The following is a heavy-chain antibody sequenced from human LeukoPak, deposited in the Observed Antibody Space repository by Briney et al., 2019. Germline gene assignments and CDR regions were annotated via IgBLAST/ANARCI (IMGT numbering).Heavy chain of an antibody. D-gene: IGHD3-9*01. Sequence: SETLSLTCTVSGGSISSYYWSWIRQPPGKGLEWIGYIYYSGSTNYNPSLKSRVTISVDTSKTQFSLKLSSVTAADTAVYYCARESDILTGYSSMDVWGQGTTVTVSS. V-gene: IGHV4-59*01. CDR3: ARESDILTGYSSMDV. CDR1: GGSISSYY. CDR2: IYYSGST. J-gene: IGHJ6*02.